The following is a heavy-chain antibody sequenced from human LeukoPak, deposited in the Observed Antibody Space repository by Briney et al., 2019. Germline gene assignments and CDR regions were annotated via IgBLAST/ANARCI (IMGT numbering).Heavy chain of an antibody. CDR1: ALAFSDHG. V-gene: IGHV3-30*03. J-gene: IGHJ6*02. Sequence: PGRSLRLSCAASALAFSDHGMHWVRQAPGKGLEWVAVISHDGSNKYYADSVKGRFTISRDNAKNTLYLQMNSLRDEDTAVYYCARQNAMDVWGQGTTVTVSS. CDR3: ARQNAMDV. CDR2: ISHDGSNK.